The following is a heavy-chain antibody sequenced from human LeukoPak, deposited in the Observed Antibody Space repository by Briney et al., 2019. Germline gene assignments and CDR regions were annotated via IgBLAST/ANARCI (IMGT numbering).Heavy chain of an antibody. CDR1: GFTFSSYG. Sequence: QPGRSLRLSCAASGFTFSSYGMHWVRQAPGKGLEWVTAISFDGSNKYYADSVKGRFTISRDNSKNTLYLQMNSLRAEDTAVYYCAATPDYFNYWGQGTLVTVSS. CDR2: ISFDGSNK. V-gene: IGHV3-30*03. J-gene: IGHJ4*02. CDR3: AATPDYFNY. D-gene: IGHD5-12*01.